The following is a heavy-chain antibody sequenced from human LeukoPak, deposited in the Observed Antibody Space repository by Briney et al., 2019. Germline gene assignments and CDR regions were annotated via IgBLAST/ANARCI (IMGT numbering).Heavy chain of an antibody. CDR2: IYSGGST. CDR1: GFTVSSNY. CDR3: ARASGWYLYFDY. J-gene: IGHJ4*02. V-gene: IGHV3-53*01. D-gene: IGHD6-19*01. Sequence: GGSLRLSCAASGFTVSSNYMSWVRQAPGKGLEWVSVIYSGGSTYYADSVKGRFTISRDNSKNTLYLQMNSLRAEDTAVYYCARASGWYLYFDYWGQGTLVTVSP.